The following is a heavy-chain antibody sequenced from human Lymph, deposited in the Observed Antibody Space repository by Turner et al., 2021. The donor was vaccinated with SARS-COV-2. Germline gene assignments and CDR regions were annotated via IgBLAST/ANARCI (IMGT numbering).Heavy chain of an antibody. Sequence: QVQLVESGGGVVQPGRSMRLSCAHAGFTFSSYAFHWVRQAPGKGLEWMAVISYDGSYKYYADTVNVRFTISIDNSKNTLYVQMNSLRADATAVYYCARDSGSKYYNYYGMDVLGQGTTVTVSS. J-gene: IGHJ6*02. V-gene: IGHV3-30-3*01. CDR2: ISYDGSYK. CDR1: GFTFSSYA. CDR3: ARDSGSKYYNYYGMDV. D-gene: IGHD4-4*01.